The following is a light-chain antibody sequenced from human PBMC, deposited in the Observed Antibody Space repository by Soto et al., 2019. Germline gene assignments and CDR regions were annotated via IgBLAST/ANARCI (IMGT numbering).Light chain of an antibody. Sequence: QSVLTQPPSVSGAPGQRVTISCKGSSSTIGAGYDVHWYQQLPGTAPKLLIYGNSNRPSGVPDRFSGSKSGTSASLAITGLQAADEADYDFQSYDSSLSALYGVGNGTKLTVL. CDR1: SSTIGAGYD. J-gene: IGLJ1*01. CDR3: QSYDSSLSALYG. V-gene: IGLV1-40*01. CDR2: GNS.